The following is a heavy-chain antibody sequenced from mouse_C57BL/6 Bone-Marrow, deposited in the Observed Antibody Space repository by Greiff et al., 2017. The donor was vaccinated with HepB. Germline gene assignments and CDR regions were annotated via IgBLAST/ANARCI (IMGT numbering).Heavy chain of an antibody. CDR3: ARKGGGYSWFAY. D-gene: IGHD2-3*01. CDR1: GFTFRDYG. V-gene: IGHV5-17*01. J-gene: IGHJ3*01. Sequence: EVKLVESGGGLVKPGGSLKLSCAASGFTFRDYGMHWVRQAPEKGLEWVAYISSGSSTIYYADTVKGRFTISRDNAKNTLFRQMTMLRSEDTDMYYGARKGGGYSWFAYWGQGTLVTVSA. CDR2: ISSGSSTI.